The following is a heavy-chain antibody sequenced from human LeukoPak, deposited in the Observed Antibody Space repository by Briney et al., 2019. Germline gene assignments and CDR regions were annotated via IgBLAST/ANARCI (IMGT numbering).Heavy chain of an antibody. V-gene: IGHV1-8*03. CDR2: MNPNSGNT. CDR1: GYTFTSYD. J-gene: IGHJ4*02. D-gene: IGHD3-3*01. CDR3: ARRFLEWLPDGY. Sequence: ASVKVSCKASGYTFTSYDINWVRQATGQGLEWMGWMNPNSGNTGYAQKFQGRVTITRNTSISTAYMELSRLRSDDTAVYYCARRFLEWLPDGYWGQGTLVTVSS.